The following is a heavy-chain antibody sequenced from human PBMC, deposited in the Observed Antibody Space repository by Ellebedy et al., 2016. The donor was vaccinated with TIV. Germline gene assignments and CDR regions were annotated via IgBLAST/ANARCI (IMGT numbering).Heavy chain of an antibody. CDR2: IYYSGST. CDR3: ARLTRTIFGVVQTIDY. V-gene: IGHV4-59*08. Sequence: MLSETLSLTCTVSAGFISSYYWSYIRPPPGQGLEWIGYIYYSGSTNYNPSLKSRVTISVDTSKNQFSLKLSSVTAADTAVYYCARLTRTIFGVVQTIDYWGQGTLVTVSS. D-gene: IGHD3-3*01. CDR1: AGFISSYY. J-gene: IGHJ4*02.